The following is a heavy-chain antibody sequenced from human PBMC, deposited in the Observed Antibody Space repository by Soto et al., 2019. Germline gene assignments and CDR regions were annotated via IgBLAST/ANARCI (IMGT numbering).Heavy chain of an antibody. V-gene: IGHV1-18*01. J-gene: IGHJ3*02. CDR3: ARTSNSYALGPCSFAI. Sequence: ASLKVSCKGSGYTFTSYGISWVRQAPGHRLDCRGWISAYNGNTNYAQKIQCRVTMTTDTDTSTAYMGLRTLRSDDPAVYYCARTSNSYALGPCSFAIRCQRTTVTVSS. D-gene: IGHD3-16*01. CDR1: GYTFTSYG. CDR2: ISAYNGNT.